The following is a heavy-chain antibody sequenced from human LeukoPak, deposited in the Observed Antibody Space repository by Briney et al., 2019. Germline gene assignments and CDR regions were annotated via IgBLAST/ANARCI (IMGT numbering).Heavy chain of an antibody. J-gene: IGHJ6*02. D-gene: IGHD6-13*01. V-gene: IGHV3-23*01. CDR2: ISGSGDST. CDR3: AKMSSSWTYYYGMDV. CDR1: GFTFSSYA. Sequence: GGSLRLSCADSGFTFSSYAMSWVRQAPGKGLEWVSAISGSGDSTYYADSVKGRFTISRDNSKNTLYLQMNSLRAEDTAVYYCAKMSSSWTYYYGMDVWGQGTTVTVSS.